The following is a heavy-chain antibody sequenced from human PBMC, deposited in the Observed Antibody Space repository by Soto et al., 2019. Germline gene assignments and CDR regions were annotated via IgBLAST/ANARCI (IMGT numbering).Heavy chain of an antibody. Sequence: TLSLTCTVSGGSISSGGYYWIWIRQHPGKGLEWIGYIYYSGSTYYNPSLKSRVTISVDTSKNQFSLKLSSVTAADTAVYYCARAVVEMATIDYWGQGTLVTVS. CDR1: GGSISSGGYY. CDR2: IYYSGST. D-gene: IGHD5-12*01. V-gene: IGHV4-31*03. J-gene: IGHJ4*02. CDR3: ARAVVEMATIDY.